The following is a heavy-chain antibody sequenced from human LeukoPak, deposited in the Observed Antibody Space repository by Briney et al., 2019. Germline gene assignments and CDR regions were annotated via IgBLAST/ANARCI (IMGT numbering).Heavy chain of an antibody. J-gene: IGHJ6*02. CDR3: ARVVVAATQPYYYYGMDV. V-gene: IGHV1-18*04. Sequence: ASVKVSCKASGYTFTSYGISWVRQAPGQGLEWMGWISAYNGKTNYAQKLQGRVTMTTDTSTSTAYMELRSLRSEDTAVYYCARVVVAATQPYYYYGMDVWGQGTTVTVSS. CDR1: GYTFTSYG. CDR2: ISAYNGKT. D-gene: IGHD2-15*01.